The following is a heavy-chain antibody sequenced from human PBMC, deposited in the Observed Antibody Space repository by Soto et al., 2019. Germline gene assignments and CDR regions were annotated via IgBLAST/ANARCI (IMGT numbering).Heavy chain of an antibody. CDR3: ARGAPSIAAAGRVAY. Sequence: PGGSLRLSCAASGFTFSSYDMHWVRQATGKGLEWVSAIGTAGDTYYPGSVKGRFTISRENAKNSLYLQMNSLRAEDTAVYYCARGAPSIAAAGRVAYWGQGTLVTVSS. CDR1: GFTFSSYD. J-gene: IGHJ4*02. D-gene: IGHD6-13*01. CDR2: IGTAGDT. V-gene: IGHV3-13*01.